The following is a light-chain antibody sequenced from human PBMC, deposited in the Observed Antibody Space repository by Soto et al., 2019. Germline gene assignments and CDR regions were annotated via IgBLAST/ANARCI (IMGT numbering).Light chain of an antibody. CDR2: GAS. Sequence: EIVMTQSPAILSVSPGQRVTLSCRASQSVSSNLAWFQQKPGQAPRLLIYGASTRATGIPARFSGSGSGTEFTLTISSLQSEVFAVYYCQQYDDWPPYTFGPGTKLEIK. V-gene: IGKV3-15*01. CDR1: QSVSSN. J-gene: IGKJ2*01. CDR3: QQYDDWPPYT.